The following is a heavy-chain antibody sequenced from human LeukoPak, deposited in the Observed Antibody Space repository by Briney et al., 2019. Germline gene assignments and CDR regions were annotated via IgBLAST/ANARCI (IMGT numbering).Heavy chain of an antibody. CDR2: ISPTGSTT. Sequence: PGGSLRLSCIASGFSFSGHWMHWARRLPGKGLVWVSRISPTGSTTSYADSVKGRFTVSRDSAKNTLYLQVNNLRAEDTAVYYCARGPNSNWSGLDFWGQGTLLTVSS. D-gene: IGHD6-6*01. V-gene: IGHV3-74*01. J-gene: IGHJ4*02. CDR3: ARGPNSNWSGLDF. CDR1: GFSFSGHW.